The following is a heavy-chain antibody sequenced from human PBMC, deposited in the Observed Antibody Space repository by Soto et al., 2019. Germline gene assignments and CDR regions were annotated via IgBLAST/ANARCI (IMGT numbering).Heavy chain of an antibody. CDR3: ARDAGPDYYDSSGSQH. V-gene: IGHV1-69*08. CDR1: GGTFSSYT. Sequence: QVQLVQSGAEVKKPGSSVKVSCKASGGTFSSYTISWVRQAPGQGLEWMGRIIPILGIANYAQKFQGRVTITADKSTSTAYMELSSLRSEDTAVYYCARDAGPDYYDSSGSQHWGQGTLVTVSS. CDR2: IIPILGIA. J-gene: IGHJ4*02. D-gene: IGHD3-22*01.